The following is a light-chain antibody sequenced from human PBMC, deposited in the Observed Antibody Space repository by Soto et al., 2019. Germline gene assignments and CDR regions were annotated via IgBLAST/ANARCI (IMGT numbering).Light chain of an antibody. J-gene: IGLJ1*01. CDR3: SSFAGSNNFPYV. CDR1: SSDVGAYDY. V-gene: IGLV2-8*01. CDR2: EIN. Sequence: QSVLTQPPSASGSPGQSVTISCTGTSSDVGAYDYVSWYKQHPGKAPKLMIYEINKRPSGVPDRFSGSKPGNTASLTVSGLQAEDEADYYCSSFAGSNNFPYVFGTGTKVTVL.